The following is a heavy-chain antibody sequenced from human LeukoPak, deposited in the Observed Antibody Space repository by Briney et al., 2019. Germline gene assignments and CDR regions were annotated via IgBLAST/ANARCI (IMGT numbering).Heavy chain of an antibody. CDR3: ASGYSSSWTNFDY. D-gene: IGHD6-13*01. CDR2: IKQDGSEK. J-gene: IGHJ4*02. V-gene: IGHV3-7*03. CDR1: GFTSSSYW. Sequence: GGSLRLSCAASGFTSSSYWTSWVRQAPGKGLEWVANIKQDGSEKYYVDSVKGRFTISRDNAKNSLYLQMNSLRAEDTALYYCASGYSSSWTNFDYWGQGTLVTVSS.